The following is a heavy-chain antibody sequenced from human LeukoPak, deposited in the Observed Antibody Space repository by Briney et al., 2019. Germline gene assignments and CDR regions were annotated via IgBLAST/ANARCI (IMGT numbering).Heavy chain of an antibody. J-gene: IGHJ4*02. CDR3: AIGPGGLFDY. V-gene: IGHV3-23*01. Sequence: GGSLRLSCAASGFTFSSYAMSWVRQAPGKGLEWVSSISGSGTNTYYADSVKGRFTISRDNSKNTLYLQMNSLRAEDTAVYYCAIGPGGLFDYWGQGTLVTVSS. CDR2: ISGSGTNT. CDR1: GFTFSSYA. D-gene: IGHD4-23*01.